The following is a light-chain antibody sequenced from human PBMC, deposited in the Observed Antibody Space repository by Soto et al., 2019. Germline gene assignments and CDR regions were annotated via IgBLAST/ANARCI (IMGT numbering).Light chain of an antibody. Sequence: EIVLTQSPGTLSLSPGERATLSCRASQSVSSSYLAWYQQKPGQAPRLLIYGVSIRATGIPDRVSGSGSGTAFTLTIGRLEPADFAVYYCQQYGSPSGTFGQGTKVQIK. CDR3: QQYGSPSGT. J-gene: IGKJ1*01. CDR2: GVS. CDR1: QSVSSSY. V-gene: IGKV3-20*01.